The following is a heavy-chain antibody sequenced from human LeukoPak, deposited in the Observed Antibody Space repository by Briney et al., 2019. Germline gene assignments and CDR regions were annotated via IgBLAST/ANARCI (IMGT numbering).Heavy chain of an antibody. V-gene: IGHV4-61*01. J-gene: IGHJ4*02. CDR1: GGSVSSGSYS. Sequence: SETLSLTCTVSGGSVSSGSYSWSWIRQPPGKGLEWIGYIYYSGSTNYNPSLKSRVTISVDTSKDQFSLKLSSVTAADTAVYYCARDHWSGENYWGQGTLVTVSS. D-gene: IGHD3-10*01. CDR2: IYYSGST. CDR3: ARDHWSGENY.